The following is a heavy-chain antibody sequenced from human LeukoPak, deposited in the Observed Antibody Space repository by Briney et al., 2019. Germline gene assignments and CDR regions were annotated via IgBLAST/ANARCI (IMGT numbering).Heavy chain of an antibody. D-gene: IGHD2-8*01. V-gene: IGHV1-69*13. CDR1: GGTFNSYA. CDR2: FIPIFGTA. J-gene: IGHJ6*03. CDR3: ARSPPGLIYMDV. Sequence: SVKVSCKASGGTFNSYAISWVRQAPGQGFEWMGGFIPIFGTANYAQKFQSRVMITADESTSTAYMALNSLRSEDTAVYYCARSPPGLIYMDVWGKGTTVSVSS.